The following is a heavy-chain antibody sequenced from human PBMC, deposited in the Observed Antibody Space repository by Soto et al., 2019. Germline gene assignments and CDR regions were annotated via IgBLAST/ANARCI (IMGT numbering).Heavy chain of an antibody. CDR2: ISGSGDST. Sequence: EVQLLDSGGCLVQAGGSLRLSCAASGFTFSSYAMNWVRQAQGKGLEWDSVISGSGDSTYYAASVKCRFIISIDNSKNSLYRQRNCLRAEDTAVYYCAWRGPVTYFDYCGQASLGSVHS. CDR1: GFTFSSYA. D-gene: IGHD3-10*01. V-gene: IGHV3-23*01. CDR3: AWRGPVTYFDY. J-gene: IGHJ4*02.